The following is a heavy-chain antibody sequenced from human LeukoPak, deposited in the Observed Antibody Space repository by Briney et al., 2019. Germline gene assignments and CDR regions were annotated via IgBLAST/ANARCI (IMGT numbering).Heavy chain of an antibody. CDR1: GFTFSDYY. J-gene: IGHJ4*02. V-gene: IGHV3-69-1*01. D-gene: IGHD6-13*01. Sequence: GGSLRLSCAASGFTFSDYYMSWIRQAPGKGLEWVSYISSSSYIYYADSVKGRFTISRDNAKNSLYLQMNSLRAEDTAVYYCARSPRGIAAAGTSGWVDYWGQGTLVTVSS. CDR2: ISSSSYI. CDR3: ARSPRGIAAAGTSGWVDY.